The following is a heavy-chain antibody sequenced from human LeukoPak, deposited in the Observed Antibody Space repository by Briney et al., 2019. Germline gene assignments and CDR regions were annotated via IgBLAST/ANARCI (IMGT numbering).Heavy chain of an antibody. CDR3: ARGRSSSWYPFGYFDY. CDR2: INHSGST. Sequence: SETLSLTCAVCGGSFSGYYWSWIRQPPGKGLEWIGEINHSGSTNYNPSLKSRVTISVDTSKNQFSLKLSSVTAADTAVYYCARGRSSSWYPFGYFDYWGQGTLVTVSS. CDR1: GGSFSGYY. V-gene: IGHV4-34*01. D-gene: IGHD6-13*01. J-gene: IGHJ4*02.